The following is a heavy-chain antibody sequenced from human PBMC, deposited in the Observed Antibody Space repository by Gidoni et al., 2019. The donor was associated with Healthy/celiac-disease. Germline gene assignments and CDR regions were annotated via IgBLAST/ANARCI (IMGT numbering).Heavy chain of an antibody. J-gene: IGHJ6*02. V-gene: IGHV3-30*04. Sequence: VQLVESGGGVVQPGRSLRLSGAASGFTFSSYAMHWVRQAPGKGLEWVAVISYEGSNNYYADSVKGRFTISRDNSKNTLYLQMNSLRAEDTAVYYCARDQGPVVPAARYYYYYCMDVWGQGTTVTVSS. CDR1: GFTFSSYA. D-gene: IGHD2-2*01. CDR3: ARDQGPVVPAARYYYYYCMDV. CDR2: ISYEGSNN.